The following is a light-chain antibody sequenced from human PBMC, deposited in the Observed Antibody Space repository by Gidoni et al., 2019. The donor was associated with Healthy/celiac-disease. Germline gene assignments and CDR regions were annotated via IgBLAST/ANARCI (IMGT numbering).Light chain of an antibody. CDR2: DAS. J-gene: IGKJ4*01. Sequence: DIQMTQSPSSLSASVGDRVTITCQASQDISNYLNWYQQKPGKAPKLLIYDASNFETGVPSRFSGSGSGTDCTFTIIILQPEDISTYYCQQYDNLPLTFGGGTKVEIK. CDR1: QDISNY. CDR3: QQYDNLPLT. V-gene: IGKV1-33*01.